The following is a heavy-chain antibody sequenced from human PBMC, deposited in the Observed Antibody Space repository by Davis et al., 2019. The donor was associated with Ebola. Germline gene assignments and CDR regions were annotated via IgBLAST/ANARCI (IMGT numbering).Heavy chain of an antibody. CDR2: IRYDGSNK. Sequence: GESLKISCAASGFTFSFGGMHWVRQSPAKGLEWVAFIRYDGSNKFYADSVKGRFTISRDNSKNTLFLQMNSLRTEDTAVYYCAKVFDYFDTTGPFDNWGQGTLVTVSS. V-gene: IGHV3-30*02. CDR3: AKVFDYFDTTGPFDN. CDR1: GFTFSFGG. D-gene: IGHD3-22*01. J-gene: IGHJ4*02.